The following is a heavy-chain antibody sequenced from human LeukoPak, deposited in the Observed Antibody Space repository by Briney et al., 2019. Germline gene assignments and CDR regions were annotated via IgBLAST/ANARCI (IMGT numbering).Heavy chain of an antibody. CDR2: IYHSGST. V-gene: IGHV4-30-2*01. CDR3: ARVQWLVRYNWFDP. D-gene: IGHD6-19*01. CDR1: GGSISSGGYS. Sequence: SSETLSLTCAVSGGSISSGGYSWSWIRQPPGKGLEWIGYIYHSGSTYYNPSLKSRVTISVDRSKNQFSLKLSSVTAADTAVYYCARVQWLVRYNWFDPWGQGTLVTVSS. J-gene: IGHJ5*02.